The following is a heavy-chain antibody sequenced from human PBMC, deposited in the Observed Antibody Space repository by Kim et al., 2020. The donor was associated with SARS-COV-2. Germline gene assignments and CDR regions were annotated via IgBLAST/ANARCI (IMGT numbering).Heavy chain of an antibody. Sequence: GGSLRLSCAASGFTFSSYSMNWVRQAPGKGLEWVSSISSSSSYIYYADSVKGRFTISRDNAKNSLYLQMNSLRAEDTAVYYCASLQEKDTAAHDAFDIWGQGTMVTVSS. CDR1: GFTFSSYS. J-gene: IGHJ3*02. CDR2: ISSSSSYI. D-gene: IGHD5-18*01. CDR3: ASLQEKDTAAHDAFDI. V-gene: IGHV3-21*01.